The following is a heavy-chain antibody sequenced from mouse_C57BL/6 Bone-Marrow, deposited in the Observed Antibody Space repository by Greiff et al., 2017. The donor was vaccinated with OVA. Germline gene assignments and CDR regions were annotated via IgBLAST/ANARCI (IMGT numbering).Heavy chain of an antibody. D-gene: IGHD1-1*01. CDR1: GYTFTSYG. Sequence: QVQLHQSGAELARPGASVKLSCKASGYTFTSYGISWVKQRTGQGLEWIGEIYPRSGNTYYNEKFKGKATLTADKSSSTAYMELRSLTSEDSAVYFCASKRSITTVVASYYFDHWGQGTTLTVSS. J-gene: IGHJ2*01. V-gene: IGHV1-81*01. CDR3: ASKRSITTVVASYYFDH. CDR2: IYPRSGNT.